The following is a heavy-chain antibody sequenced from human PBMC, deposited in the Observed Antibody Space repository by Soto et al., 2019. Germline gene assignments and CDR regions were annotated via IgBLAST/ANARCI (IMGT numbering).Heavy chain of an antibody. CDR2: ISYDGSNK. D-gene: IGHD3-22*01. V-gene: IGHV3-30*18. Sequence: PGGSLRLSCAASGFTFSSYGMHWVRQAPGKGLEWVAVISYDGSNKYYADSVKGRFTISRDNSKNTLYLQMNSLRAEDTAVYYCAKVSTAYYYDSSGYYYEPQGAAFDIWGQGTMVTVSS. CDR1: GFTFSSYG. J-gene: IGHJ3*02. CDR3: AKVSTAYYYDSSGYYYEPQGAAFDI.